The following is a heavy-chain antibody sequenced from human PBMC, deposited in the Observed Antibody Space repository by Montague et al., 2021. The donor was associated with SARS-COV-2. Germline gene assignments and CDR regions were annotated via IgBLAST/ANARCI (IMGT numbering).Heavy chain of an antibody. CDR2: IYYSGCT. CDR3: SRVKGNYYGSGSYYYYYDYGMDV. V-gene: IGHV4-59*01. D-gene: IGHD3-10*01. CDR1: GGSISSYY. J-gene: IGHJ6*02. Sequence: SETLSLTCTVSGGSISSYYWSWIRQPPGKGLEWIGNIYYSGCTNYNPSXXSRVTISVDTSKNQFSLKLSSVTAADTAVYYCSRVKGNYYGSGSYYYYYDYGMDVWGQGTTVTVSS.